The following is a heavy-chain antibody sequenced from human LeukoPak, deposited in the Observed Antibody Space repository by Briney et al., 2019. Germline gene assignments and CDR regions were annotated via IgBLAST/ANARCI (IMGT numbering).Heavy chain of an antibody. D-gene: IGHD2-2*01. J-gene: IGHJ6*03. V-gene: IGHV1-69*05. Sequence: SVKVSCKAPGGTFSSYAISWVRQAPGQGLEWMGRIIPIFGTANYAQKFQGRVTITTDESTSTAYMELSSLRSEDTAVYYCARDLVVVVPAAIPYYYYCMDVWGKGTTVTVSS. CDR2: IIPIFGTA. CDR3: ARDLVVVVPAAIPYYYYCMDV. CDR1: GGTFSSYA.